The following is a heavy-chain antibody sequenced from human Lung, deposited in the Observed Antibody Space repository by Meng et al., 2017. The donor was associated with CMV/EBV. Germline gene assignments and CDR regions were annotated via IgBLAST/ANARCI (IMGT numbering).Heavy chain of an antibody. D-gene: IGHD4-17*01. V-gene: IGHV3-9*01. CDR1: GFTFDDHA. CDR3: VRDRNYGVYLGSDY. CDR2: ISWNSGNM. Sequence: SCAASGFTFDDHAMHWVRQAPGKGLEWVSGISWNSGNMGYADSVKGRFIISRDNAKNSLYLQMDNLGTEDTALYYCVRDRNYGVYLGSDYWGQGXLVTVSS. J-gene: IGHJ4*02.